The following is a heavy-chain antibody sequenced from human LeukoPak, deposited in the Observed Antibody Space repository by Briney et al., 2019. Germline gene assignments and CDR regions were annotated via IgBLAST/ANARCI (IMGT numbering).Heavy chain of an antibody. CDR1: GFTFSDYY. J-gene: IGHJ4*02. CDR2: ISNGGNNI. Sequence: KTGGSLRLSCAASGFTFSDYYMSWIRQAPGKGLEWVSYISNGGNNIYYADSVKGRFTISRDNAKNSLYLQMNSLRAEDAAVYYCARARGSYSFDCWGQGTLVTVSS. CDR3: ARARGSYSFDC. D-gene: IGHD1-26*01. V-gene: IGHV3-11*04.